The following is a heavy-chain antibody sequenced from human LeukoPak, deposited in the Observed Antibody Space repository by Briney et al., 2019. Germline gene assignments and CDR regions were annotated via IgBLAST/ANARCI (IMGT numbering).Heavy chain of an antibody. J-gene: IGHJ4*02. CDR1: GDSVSSDSAA. CDR2: TYYRSKWYT. D-gene: IGHD6-13*01. CDR3: ASTAPAGRHCDY. V-gene: IGHV6-1*01. Sequence: SQTLSLTCAMSGDSVSSDSAAWNWIRQSPSRGLEWLGWTYYRSKWYTDSAGSVKSRITTTPDTSKHQFTLQLNSVTPEYTAVYDSASTAPAGRHCDYWGQGTLVTVSS.